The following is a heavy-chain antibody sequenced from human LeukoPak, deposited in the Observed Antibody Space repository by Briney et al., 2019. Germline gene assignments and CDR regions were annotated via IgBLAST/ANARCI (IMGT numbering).Heavy chain of an antibody. CDR3: AKRGVVGSTTEFAFDH. Sequence: GRSLILSCAASGFTFSSYAMHWVRQAPGKGLEWVSVIGSNGNTKYYADSVKGRFTVSRDNSKNTLYLQMDSLRAEDTAVYYCAKRGVVGSTTEFAFDHWGQGTLVTVSS. CDR1: GFTFSSYA. D-gene: IGHD1-26*01. CDR2: IGSNGNTK. V-gene: IGHV3-30-3*02. J-gene: IGHJ4*02.